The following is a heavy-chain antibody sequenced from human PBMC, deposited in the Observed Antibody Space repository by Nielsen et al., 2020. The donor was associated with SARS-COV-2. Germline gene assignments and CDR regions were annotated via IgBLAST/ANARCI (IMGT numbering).Heavy chain of an antibody. CDR1: GFTINKFG. CDR2: ISYDGSVK. V-gene: IGHV3-30*18. CDR3: TKGAQLGDY. D-gene: IGHD6-13*01. Sequence: GESLKISCEASGFTINKFGMHLVRQAPGKGLEWMTFISYDGSVKYYANSVKGRFTISTDTSKNTLYLQMNSLRPEDTAIYYCTKGAQLGDYWGQGTLVTVS. J-gene: IGHJ4*02.